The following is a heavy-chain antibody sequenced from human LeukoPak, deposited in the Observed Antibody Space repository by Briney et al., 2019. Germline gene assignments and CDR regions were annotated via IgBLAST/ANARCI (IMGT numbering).Heavy chain of an antibody. V-gene: IGHV1-2*02. D-gene: IGHD6-13*01. CDR3: ARARLIAAAGYNWFDP. Sequence: ASVKVSCKASGYTFTAFYMRWVRQAPGQGLEWMGWINPNSGATNYAQKFQGRVTMTRDTSISTAYMELSRLRSDDTAVYYCARARLIAAAGYNWFDPWGQGTLVTVSS. J-gene: IGHJ5*02. CDR2: INPNSGAT. CDR1: GYTFTAFY.